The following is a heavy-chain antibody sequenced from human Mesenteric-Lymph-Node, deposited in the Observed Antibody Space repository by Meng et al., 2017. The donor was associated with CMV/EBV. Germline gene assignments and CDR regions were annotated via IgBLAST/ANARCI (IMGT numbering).Heavy chain of an antibody. J-gene: IGHJ4*02. V-gene: IGHV1-69*04. CDR2: IIPILSIA. CDR3: ARAPKLLWFGELYFY. Sequence: SGGTLSNYAISWVRQAPGQGLEWMGRIIPILSIANYAQKFQGRVTITADKSTSTAYMELSSLRSDDTAVYYCARAPKLLWFGELYFYWGQGTLVTVSS. D-gene: IGHD3-10*01. CDR1: GGTLSNYA.